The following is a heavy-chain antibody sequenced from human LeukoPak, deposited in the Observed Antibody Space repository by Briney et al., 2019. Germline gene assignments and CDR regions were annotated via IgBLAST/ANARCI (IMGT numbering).Heavy chain of an antibody. CDR3: ARVTLWHYDILTGYYRISPFDY. CDR2: ISSSSSTI. J-gene: IGHJ4*01. Sequence: GGSLRLSCAASGFTFSSYSMNWVRQAPGKGLEWVSYISSSSSTIYYADSVKGRFTISRDNAKNSLYLQMNSLRAEDTAVYYCARVTLWHYDILTGYYRISPFDYWXXXTLVTVSS. CDR1: GFTFSSYS. D-gene: IGHD3-9*01. V-gene: IGHV3-48*04.